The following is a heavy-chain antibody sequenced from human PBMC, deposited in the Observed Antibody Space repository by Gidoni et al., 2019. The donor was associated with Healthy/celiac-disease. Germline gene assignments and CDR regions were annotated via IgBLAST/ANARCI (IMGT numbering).Heavy chain of an antibody. CDR3: ATSYSGYPPGY. CDR2: IWYDGSNK. Sequence: QVQLVESGGGVVQSERLRPTPRRLLRQPPQVRQAPGKGLEWVAVIWYDGSNKSYADSVKGRFTISRDNSKNTLYLQMNSLRAEDTAVYYCATSYSGYPPGYWGQGTLVTVSS. J-gene: IGHJ4*02. D-gene: IGHD5-12*01. V-gene: IGHV3-33*01. CDR1: LLRQPP.